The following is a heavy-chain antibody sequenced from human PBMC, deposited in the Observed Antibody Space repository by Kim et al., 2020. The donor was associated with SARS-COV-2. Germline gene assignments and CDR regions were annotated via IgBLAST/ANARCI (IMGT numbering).Heavy chain of an antibody. CDR2: ST. CDR3: AGSWGGFVDY. D-gene: IGHD5-12*01. V-gene: IGHV4-39*01. J-gene: IGHJ4*02. Sequence: STYYKPPLKSRVTKSEDTSKNQLSLKLSAVTAADTAVYYCAGSWGGFVDYWGQGTLVTVSS.